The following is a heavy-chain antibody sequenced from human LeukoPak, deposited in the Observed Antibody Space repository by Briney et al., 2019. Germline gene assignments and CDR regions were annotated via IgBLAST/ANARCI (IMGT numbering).Heavy chain of an antibody. D-gene: IGHD6-19*01. Sequence: SETLSLTCTVSGGSISSYYWSWIWQPPGKGLEWIGYIYYSGSTNSNPSLKSRVTISVDTSKNQFSLKLSSVTAADTAVYYCARDGAVAGSAYFDYWGQGTLVTVSS. CDR2: IYYSGST. CDR3: ARDGAVAGSAYFDY. CDR1: GGSISSYY. V-gene: IGHV4-59*01. J-gene: IGHJ4*02.